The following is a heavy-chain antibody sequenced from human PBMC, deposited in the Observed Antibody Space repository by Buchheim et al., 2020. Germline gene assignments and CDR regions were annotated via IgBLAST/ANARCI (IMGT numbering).Heavy chain of an antibody. J-gene: IGHJ4*02. CDR3: AKDRFIVGATSSFDY. V-gene: IGHV3-30*18. CDR2: ISYDGSNK. Sequence: QVQLVESGGGVVQPGRSLRLSCAASGFTFSSYGMHWVRQAPGKGLEWVAVISYDGSNKYYADSVKGRSTISRDNSKNTLYLQMNSLRAEDTAVYYCAKDRFIVGATSSFDYWGQGTL. D-gene: IGHD1-26*01. CDR1: GFTFSSYG.